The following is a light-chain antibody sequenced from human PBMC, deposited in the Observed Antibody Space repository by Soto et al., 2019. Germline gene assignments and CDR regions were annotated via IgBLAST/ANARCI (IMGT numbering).Light chain of an antibody. CDR1: QSISSN. CDR2: GAS. CDR3: QHYNSYSEA. J-gene: IGKJ1*01. Sequence: DIVMTQSPATLSVSPLEVATLSFRASQSISSNLAWYQHKPGQAPRLLIHGASTRATGVPARFSGSGSGTEFTLTISSLQPDDFATYYCQHYNSYSEAFGQGTKVDIK. V-gene: IGKV3-15*01.